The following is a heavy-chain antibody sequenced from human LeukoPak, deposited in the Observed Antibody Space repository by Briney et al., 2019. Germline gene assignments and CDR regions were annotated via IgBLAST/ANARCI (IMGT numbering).Heavy chain of an antibody. V-gene: IGHV3-23*01. CDR2: ISGSGGST. Sequence: GGTLRLSCAASGFTFSSYGMSWVRQAPGKGREWVSAISGSGGSTYYADSVKGRFTISRDNSKNTLYLQMNSLRAEDTAVYYCAKDASWYVVYYDYWGQGTLVTVSS. CDR1: GFTFSSYG. D-gene: IGHD6-13*01. J-gene: IGHJ4*02. CDR3: AKDASWYVVYYDY.